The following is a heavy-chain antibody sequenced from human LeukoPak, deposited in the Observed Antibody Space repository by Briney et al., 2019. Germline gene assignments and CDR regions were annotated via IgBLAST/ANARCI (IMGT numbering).Heavy chain of an antibody. D-gene: IGHD3-22*01. CDR3: ARAPMSYDSSGFGGAFDI. Sequence: GGSLRLSCAASGFTFSRYAVSWVREAPGKGLEWVAVISYDGTNKYYADSVKGRFTIFRDNSKNTMYLQMNSLRAEDTAMYYCARAPMSYDSSGFGGAFDIWGQGTMVTVSS. CDR2: ISYDGTNK. V-gene: IGHV3-30-3*01. J-gene: IGHJ3*02. CDR1: GFTFSRYA.